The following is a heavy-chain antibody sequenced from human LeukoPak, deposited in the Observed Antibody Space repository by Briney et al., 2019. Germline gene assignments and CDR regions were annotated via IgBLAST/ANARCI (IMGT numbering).Heavy chain of an antibody. CDR3: ARAIRYDSSRGAFDI. J-gene: IGHJ3*02. CDR1: GFSLSTSGMR. D-gene: IGHD3-22*01. Sequence: SGPTLVNPTQTLTLTCTFSGFSLSTSGMRVIWIRQPPGKALERLARIDWDDDKFYGTSLKTRLTIPKDTSKNQVVLTMTNMDPVDTATYYCARAIRYDSSRGAFDIWGQGTMVTVSS. CDR2: IDWDDDK. V-gene: IGHV2-70*04.